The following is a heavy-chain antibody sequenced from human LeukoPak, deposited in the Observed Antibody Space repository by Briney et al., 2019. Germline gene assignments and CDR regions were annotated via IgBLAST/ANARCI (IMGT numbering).Heavy chain of an antibody. V-gene: IGHV3-74*01. J-gene: IGHJ4*02. CDR2: IDSDGSNT. D-gene: IGHD2-15*01. Sequence: PGGSLRLSCAASGFTFNRHWMYWVRQAPGKGLVWVLRIDSDGSNTNYADSVKGRFTISRDNAKDTLYLQMNSLRSEDTAVYYCGRGYSTTPGDYWGQGTLVTVSS. CDR1: GFTFNRHW. CDR3: GRGYSTTPGDY.